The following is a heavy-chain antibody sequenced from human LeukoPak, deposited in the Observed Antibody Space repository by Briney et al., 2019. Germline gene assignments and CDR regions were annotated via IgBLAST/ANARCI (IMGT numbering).Heavy chain of an antibody. CDR3: AGFYGGNRLGFDY. V-gene: IGHV3-7*01. D-gene: IGHD4-23*01. J-gene: IGHJ4*02. CDR1: GFTFSSYW. Sequence: DPGGSLRLSCAASGFTFSSYWMSWVRQTPGKGLEWVANMNQDGSHKYYVDSVKGRFTISRDNAKNSLYLQMNSLRAEDTAIYYCAGFYGGNRLGFDYWGQGTLVTVAS. CDR2: MNQDGSHK.